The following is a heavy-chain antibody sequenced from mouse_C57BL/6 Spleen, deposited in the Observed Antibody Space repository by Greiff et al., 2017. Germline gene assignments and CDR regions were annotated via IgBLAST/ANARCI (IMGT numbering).Heavy chain of an antibody. J-gene: IGHJ2*01. V-gene: IGHV1-26*01. CDR1: GYTFTDYY. CDR3: ARSGYVDY. Sequence: VQLQQSGPELVKPGASVKISCKASGYTFTDYYMNWVKQSHGKSLEWIGDINPNNGGTSYNQKFKGKATLTVDKSSSTAYMELRSLTSEDSAVYYCARSGYVDYWGQGTTLTVSS. D-gene: IGHD3-1*01. CDR2: INPNNGGT.